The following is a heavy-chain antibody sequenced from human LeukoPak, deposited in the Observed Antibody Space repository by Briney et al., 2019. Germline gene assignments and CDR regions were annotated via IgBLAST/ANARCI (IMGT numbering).Heavy chain of an antibody. J-gene: IGHJ4*02. CDR2: VKQDGSEK. CDR1: GFSFSSHW. CDR3: ARDLLRYFDWLFPSPCDY. D-gene: IGHD3-9*01. Sequence: GESLKISCTASGFSFSSHWMSWVRQAPGKGLEWVANVKQDGSEKYYVDSVKGRFTISRDNAKNSLYLQMNSLRAEDTAVYYCARDLLRYFDWLFPSPCDYWGQGTLVTVSS. V-gene: IGHV3-7*05.